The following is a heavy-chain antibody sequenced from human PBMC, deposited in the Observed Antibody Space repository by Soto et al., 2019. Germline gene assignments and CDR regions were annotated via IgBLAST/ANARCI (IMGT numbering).Heavy chain of an antibody. V-gene: IGHV5-51*01. CDR1: GYSFSSYW. D-gene: IGHD2-21*01. CDR3: AKLWGYYFES. Sequence: GESLKISCKGSGYSFSSYWIGWVRQMPGQGPEWMGIIYPGDSDTRYSPSFQGHVTISADRSIATAYLQWSSLRPEDTAVYYCAKLWGYYFESWGPGTLVTVSS. J-gene: IGHJ4*02. CDR2: IYPGDSDT.